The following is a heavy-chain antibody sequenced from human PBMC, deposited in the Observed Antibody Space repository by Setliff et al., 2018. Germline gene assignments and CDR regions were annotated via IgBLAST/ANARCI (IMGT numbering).Heavy chain of an antibody. CDR1: GFSFTDFW. CDR2: XXXXXXXX. J-gene: IGHJ5*02. Sequence: GESLKISGKGSGFSFTDFWIGWVRQMPGKGLXXXGXXXXXXXXXXXXXXXXXXVTXXXXKSINTAYLQWSSLKASDTAIYYCARQKSTGSGNNWFDPWGQGTLVTVSS. D-gene: IGHD3-10*01. V-gene: IGHV5-51*01. CDR3: ARQKSTGSGNNWFDP.